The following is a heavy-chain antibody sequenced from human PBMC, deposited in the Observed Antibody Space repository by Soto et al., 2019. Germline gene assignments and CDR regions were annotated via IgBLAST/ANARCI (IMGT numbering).Heavy chain of an antibody. Sequence: QVQLQESGPRLVKPSQTLSLSCAVSGGSIISASYSWNWIRPSPGRGLEWIGHIYSSGSTYYNPSLKSRVSISVDTSNNQFSLKLTSVTAADTAVYFCAREDAARIERWFDAWGQGILVTVSS. V-gene: IGHV4-31*11. J-gene: IGHJ5*02. CDR2: IYSSGST. D-gene: IGHD6-6*01. CDR1: GGSIISASYS. CDR3: AREDAARIERWFDA.